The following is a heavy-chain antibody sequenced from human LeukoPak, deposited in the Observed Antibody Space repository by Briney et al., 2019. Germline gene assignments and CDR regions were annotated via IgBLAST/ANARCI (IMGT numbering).Heavy chain of an antibody. D-gene: IGHD3-3*02. CDR3: ARTAFQFGDYFYYMNV. Sequence: ASVKVSCKASGYTFTGYYMHWVRQAPGQGLEWMGWINPNSGGTNYAQKFQGWVTMTRDTSISTAYMELSRLRSDDTAVYYCARTAFQFGDYFYYMNVWGTGTTVTVSS. CDR1: GYTFTGYY. CDR2: INPNSGGT. V-gene: IGHV1-2*04. J-gene: IGHJ6*03.